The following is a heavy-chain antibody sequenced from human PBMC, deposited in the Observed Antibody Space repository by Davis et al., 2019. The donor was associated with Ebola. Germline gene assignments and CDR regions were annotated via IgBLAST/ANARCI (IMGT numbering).Heavy chain of an antibody. J-gene: IGHJ6*02. D-gene: IGHD3-10*01. V-gene: IGHV1-18*01. Sequence: ASVKVSCKASGYTFTSYALHWVRQAPGQRLEWMGWISAYNGNTNYAQKLQGRVTMTTDTSTSTAYMELRSLRSDDTAVYYCARRRRDDYGMDVWGQGTTVTVSS. CDR1: GYTFTSYA. CDR3: ARRRRDDYGMDV. CDR2: ISAYNGNT.